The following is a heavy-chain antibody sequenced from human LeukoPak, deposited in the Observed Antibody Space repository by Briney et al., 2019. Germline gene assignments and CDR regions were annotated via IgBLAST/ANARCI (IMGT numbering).Heavy chain of an antibody. CDR1: GGSISSSSSY. Sequence: SETLSLTCTVSGGSISSSSSYWAWIRQPPGTGLEWIGNIYYSGSTYYSPALKSRLTISVDTSKNQFSLKLSSVTAADTAVYYCARAGRLWFENNWFDPWGQGTLVTVSS. CDR2: IYYSGST. J-gene: IGHJ5*02. V-gene: IGHV4-39*01. CDR3: ARAGRLWFENNWFDP. D-gene: IGHD3-10*01.